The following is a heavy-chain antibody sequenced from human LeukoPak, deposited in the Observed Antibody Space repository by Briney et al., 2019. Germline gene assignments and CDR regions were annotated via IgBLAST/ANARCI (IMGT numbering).Heavy chain of an antibody. J-gene: IGHJ4*02. CDR3: ARQTDSSGDY. Sequence: ASVKVSCKASGYTFSGYFIHWVRQAPGQGLEWMGWINPNSGGTNFAQKFQGRVTMTRDTSINTAYMELSRLTSDDTAVYFCARQTDSSGDYWGQGTLVTVSS. CDR2: INPNSGGT. V-gene: IGHV1-2*02. CDR1: GYTFSGYF. D-gene: IGHD6-25*01.